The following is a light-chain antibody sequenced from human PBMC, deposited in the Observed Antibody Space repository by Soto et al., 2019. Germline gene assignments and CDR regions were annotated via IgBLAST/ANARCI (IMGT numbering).Light chain of an antibody. CDR3: QQLDNYPRT. CDR1: QGISSY. Sequence: IQLTQSPSSLSASVGDRVTITCRASQGISSYLAWYQQKPGKAPKLLIYAASTLQSGVPSRFSGSGSGTDLTLTISSLQPEDFATYYCQQLDNYPRTFGQGTKLEIK. CDR2: AAS. J-gene: IGKJ2*01. V-gene: IGKV1-9*01.